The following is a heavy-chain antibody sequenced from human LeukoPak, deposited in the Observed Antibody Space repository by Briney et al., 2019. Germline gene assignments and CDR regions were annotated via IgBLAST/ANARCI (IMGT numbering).Heavy chain of an antibody. CDR3: AREGYDSS. CDR2: INHSGST. J-gene: IGHJ4*02. CDR1: GGSFSGYY. Sequence: SETLSLTCAVYGGSFSGYYWSWIRQPPGKGLEWIGEINHSGSTNYNPSLKSRVTISVDTSKNQFSLKLSSVTAADTAVYYCAREGYDSSWGQETLVTVSS. V-gene: IGHV4-34*01. D-gene: IGHD3-22*01.